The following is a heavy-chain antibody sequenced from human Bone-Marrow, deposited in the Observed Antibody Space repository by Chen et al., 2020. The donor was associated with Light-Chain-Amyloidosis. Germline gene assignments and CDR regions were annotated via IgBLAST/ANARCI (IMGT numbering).Heavy chain of an antibody. CDR2: IYPDDSDA. Sequence: EVQLEKSGPEGKKHGESMKISCKGSGYTFLNYGIGWVRQMPGKGLEWMGVIYPDDSDARYSPSFEGQVTISADKSITTAYLQWRSLKASDTAMYYWSRRRDGYNFDYWGQGTLVTVSS. V-gene: IGHV5-51*01. D-gene: IGHD5-12*01. CDR1: GYTFLNYG. CDR3: SRRRDGYNFDY. J-gene: IGHJ4*02.